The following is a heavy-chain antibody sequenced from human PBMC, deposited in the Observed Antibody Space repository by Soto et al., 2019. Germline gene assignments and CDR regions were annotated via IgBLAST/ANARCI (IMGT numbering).Heavy chain of an antibody. V-gene: IGHV3-7*05. J-gene: IGHJ5*02. CDR2: IKYDGSEE. Sequence: EVQVVESGGGLVQPGGSPRLSCAGSGFTFSDYWMSWARQAPGKGLEWVANIKYDGSEEYYVDSVRGRFTISRDNAMNSLHLQMNSLRADDTAVYYCARFASGKSASTWGQGTLVTVSS. CDR1: GFTFSDYW. D-gene: IGHD5-12*01. CDR3: ARFASGKSAST.